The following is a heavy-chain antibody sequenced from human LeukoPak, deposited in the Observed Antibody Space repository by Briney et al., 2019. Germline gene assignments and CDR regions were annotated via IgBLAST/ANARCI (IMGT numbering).Heavy chain of an antibody. CDR3: ARRAGAYSHPYDY. Sequence: GGSLRLSCAASGFIFDDYAMHWVRQAPGKGLEWVSGISWNSGTIGYADSVKGRFTISRDNAKNSLYLQMNSLRAEGTAVYYCARRAGAYSHPYDYWGQGTLVTVSS. CDR2: ISWNSGTI. V-gene: IGHV3-9*01. CDR1: GFIFDDYA. D-gene: IGHD4/OR15-4a*01. J-gene: IGHJ4*02.